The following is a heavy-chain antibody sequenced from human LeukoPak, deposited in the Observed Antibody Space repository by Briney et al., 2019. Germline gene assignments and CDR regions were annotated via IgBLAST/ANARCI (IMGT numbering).Heavy chain of an antibody. CDR3: ARVDRFLGLGY. CDR2: IYYSGSA. J-gene: IGHJ4*02. CDR1: GGSISSSSYY. D-gene: IGHD2-2*03. V-gene: IGHV4-39*07. Sequence: SETLSLTCTVSGGSISSSSYYWGWIRQPPGKGLEWIGSIYYSGSAYYNPSLKSRVTVSVDTSKNQFSLKLSSVTAADTAVYYCARVDRFLGLGYWGQGTLVTVSS.